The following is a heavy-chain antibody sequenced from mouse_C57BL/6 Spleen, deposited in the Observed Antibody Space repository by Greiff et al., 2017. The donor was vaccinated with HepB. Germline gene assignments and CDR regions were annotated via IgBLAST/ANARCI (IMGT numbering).Heavy chain of an antibody. Sequence: QVQLQQSGAELVRPGASVKLSCKASGYTFTDYYINWVKQRPGQGLEWIARIYPGSGNTYYNEKFEGKATLTAEKSSSTAYMQLSSLTSEDSAVYFCARLPSVVATGPAMDYWGQGTSVTVSS. V-gene: IGHV1-76*01. D-gene: IGHD1-1*01. CDR1: GYTFTDYY. CDR2: IYPGSGNT. CDR3: ARLPSVVATGPAMDY. J-gene: IGHJ4*01.